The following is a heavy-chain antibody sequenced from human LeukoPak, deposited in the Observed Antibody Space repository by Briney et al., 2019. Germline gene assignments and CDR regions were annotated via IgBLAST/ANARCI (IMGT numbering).Heavy chain of an antibody. CDR3: ARAIAARQGFDY. CDR1: GYTFTGYY. J-gene: IGHJ4*02. CDR2: INPNSGGT. Sequence: PGASVKVSCKASGYTFTGYYMHWVRQAPGQGPEWMGWINPNSGGTNYAQKFQGRVTMTRDTSISTAYMELSRLRSDDTAVYYCARAIAARQGFDYWGQGTLVTVSS. V-gene: IGHV1-2*02. D-gene: IGHD6-6*01.